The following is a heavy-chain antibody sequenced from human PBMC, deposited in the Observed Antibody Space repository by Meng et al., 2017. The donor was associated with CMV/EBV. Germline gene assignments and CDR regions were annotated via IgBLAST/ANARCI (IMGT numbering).Heavy chain of an antibody. D-gene: IGHD2-2*01. CDR3: ARGRYCSSTSCYGMDV. CDR2: INHSGST. V-gene: IGHV4-34*01. CDR1: GWSFSGYY. Sequence: SETLSFTCAAYGWSFSGYYWSWVRQHPGKGLEWIGEINHSGSTDYNPSLKSRVTISVDTSKNQFSLKLSSVAATDTAVYYCARGRYCSSTSCYGMDVWGQGTTVTVSS. J-gene: IGHJ6*02.